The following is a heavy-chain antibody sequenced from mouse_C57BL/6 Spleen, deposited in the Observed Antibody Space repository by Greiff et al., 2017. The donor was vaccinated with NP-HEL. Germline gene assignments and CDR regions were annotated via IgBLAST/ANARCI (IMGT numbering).Heavy chain of an antibody. CDR2: IDPSDSET. V-gene: IGHV1-52*01. D-gene: IGHD4-1*01. J-gene: IGHJ3*01. Sequence: QVQLQQPGAELVRPGSSVKLSCKASGYTFTSYWMHWVKQRPIQGLEWIGNIDPSDSETHYNQKFKDKATLTVDKSSSTAYMQLSSLTSEDSAVYYCAGWDWDVTWCAYWGQGTLVTVSA. CDR3: AGWDWDVTWCAY. CDR1: GYTFTSYW.